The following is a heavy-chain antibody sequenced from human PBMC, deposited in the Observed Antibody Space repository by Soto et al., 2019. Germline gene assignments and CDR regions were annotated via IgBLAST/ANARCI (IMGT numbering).Heavy chain of an antibody. CDR2: INHSGSA. CDR3: ARGLFSEDSYSGGWYYFDY. Sequence: SETLSLTCAVYGGSFSDYSWTWIRQPPGKALEWIGQINHSGSANYNPSLKSRVTISVGTPKNQFSLELTSVTAADTAVYYCARGLFSEDSYSGGWYYFDYWGRGTLVTVSS. CDR1: GGSFSDYS. J-gene: IGHJ4*02. V-gene: IGHV4-34*01. D-gene: IGHD3-10*01.